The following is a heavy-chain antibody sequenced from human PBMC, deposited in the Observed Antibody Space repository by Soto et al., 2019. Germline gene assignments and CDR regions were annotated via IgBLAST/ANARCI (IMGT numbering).Heavy chain of an antibody. CDR2: INHSGST. CDR3: ARALGWGNGMDV. D-gene: IGHD3-16*01. V-gene: IGHV4-34*01. Sequence: SETLSLTCAVYGGSFSGDYWSWIRQPPGKGLEWIGEINHSGSTNYNPSLKSRVTISVDTSKKQFSLKLSSVTAADTAVYYCARALGWGNGMDVWGQGTTVTDSS. J-gene: IGHJ6*02. CDR1: GGSFSGDY.